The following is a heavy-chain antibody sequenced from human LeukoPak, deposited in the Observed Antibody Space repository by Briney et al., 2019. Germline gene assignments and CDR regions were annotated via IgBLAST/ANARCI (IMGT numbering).Heavy chain of an antibody. CDR2: IYHSGST. Sequence: SETLSLTCTVSGYSISSGYYWGWIRQPPGKGLEWIGSIYHSGSTYYNPSLKSRVTISVDTSKNQFSLKLSSVTAADTAVYYCAREMDVPSYPDYWGQGTLVTVSS. CDR1: GYSISSGYY. V-gene: IGHV4-38-2*02. CDR3: AREMDVPSYPDY. D-gene: IGHD3-16*02. J-gene: IGHJ4*02.